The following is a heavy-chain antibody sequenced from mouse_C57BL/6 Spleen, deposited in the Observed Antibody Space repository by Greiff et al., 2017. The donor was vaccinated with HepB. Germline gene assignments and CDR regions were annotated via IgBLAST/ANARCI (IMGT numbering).Heavy chain of an antibody. Sequence: EVQLQQSGAELVRPGASVKLSCTASGFNIKDDYMHWVKQRPEQGLEWIGWIDPENGDTEYASKFQGKATITADTSSNTAYLQLSSLTSEDTAVYYCTNGNPFAYWGQGTLVTVSA. J-gene: IGHJ3*01. V-gene: IGHV14-4*01. CDR3: TNGNPFAY. CDR2: IDPENGDT. D-gene: IGHD2-1*01. CDR1: GFNIKDDY.